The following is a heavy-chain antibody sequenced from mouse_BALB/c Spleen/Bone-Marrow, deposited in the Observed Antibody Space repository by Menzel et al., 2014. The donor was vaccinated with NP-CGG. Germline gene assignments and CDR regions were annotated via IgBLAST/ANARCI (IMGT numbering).Heavy chain of an antibody. CDR1: GDSIXSGY. CDR3: ARAGYRYDVGYAMDY. J-gene: IGHJ4*01. CDR2: ISYSGRT. V-gene: IGHV3-8*02. Sequence: VQLQQSGPSLVKHSQTLSLTCSVTGDSIXSGYWNWIRKFPGNKLEYMGYISYSGRTYYNPSLKSRISITRDTSKNQYYLQLNSVTTEDTATYYCARAGYRYDVGYAMDYWGQGTSVTVSS. D-gene: IGHD2-14*01.